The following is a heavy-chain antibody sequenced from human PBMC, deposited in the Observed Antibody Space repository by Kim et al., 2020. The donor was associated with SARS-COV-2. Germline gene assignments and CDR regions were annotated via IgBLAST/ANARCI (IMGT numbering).Heavy chain of an antibody. CDR1: GFTFSRYA. J-gene: IGHJ4*02. D-gene: IGHD6-19*01. Sequence: GGSLRLSCAASGFTFSRYAMSWVRQAPGNGPEWIASVNNGGNSYYADSVKGRFTVSRDNNKNTLDLQMNSLTAEDTALYYCAKDHQSSGWPTFDYWGQGTLVTVSS. CDR3: AKDHQSSGWPTFDY. CDR2: VNNGGNS. V-gene: IGHV3-23*01.